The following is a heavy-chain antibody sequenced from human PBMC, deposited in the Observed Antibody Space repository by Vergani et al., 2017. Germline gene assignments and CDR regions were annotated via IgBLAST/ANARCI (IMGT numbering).Heavy chain of an antibody. CDR2: IIPVLGKT. CDR3: ARDPRGYGGGPEECYYGMDV. J-gene: IGHJ6*02. V-gene: IGHV1-69*08. CDR1: GATFRSNT. Sequence: QVQLVQSGAEVKKPGSSVKVSCKASGATFRSNTISWVRQVPGQGLEWMGRIIPVLGKTTYAQDFQGRLTITADTSTSSAYMELTSLRSQDTAVYYCARDPRGYGGGPEECYYGMDVWGQGTTVTVSS. D-gene: IGHD2-21*01.